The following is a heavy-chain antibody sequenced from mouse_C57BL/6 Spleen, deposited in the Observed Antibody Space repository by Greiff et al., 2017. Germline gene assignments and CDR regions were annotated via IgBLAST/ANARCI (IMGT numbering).Heavy chain of an antibody. D-gene: IGHD1-1*01. CDR1: GYTFTSYW. CDR3: ASLTTVDWYFDV. V-gene: IGHV1-64*01. J-gene: IGHJ1*03. CDR2: IHPNSGST. Sequence: QVQLQQSGAELVKPGASVKLSCKASGYTFTSYWMHWVKQRPGQGLEWIGMIHPNSGSTNYNEKFKSKATLTVDKSSSTAYMQLSSLTSEDSAVYYCASLTTVDWYFDVWGTGTTVTVSS.